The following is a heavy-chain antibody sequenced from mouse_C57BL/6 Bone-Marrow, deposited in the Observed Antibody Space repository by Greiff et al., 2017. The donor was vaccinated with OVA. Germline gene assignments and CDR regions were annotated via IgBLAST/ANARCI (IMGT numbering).Heavy chain of an antibody. J-gene: IGHJ4*01. CDR3: ATPYGYDGYYAMDY. Sequence: VQLQESGPGLVQPSQSLSITCTVSGFSLTSYGVHWVRQSPGKGLEWLGVIWSGGSTDYNAAFISRLSISKDNSKSQVFFKMNSLQADDSAIYYCATPYGYDGYYAMDYWGQGTSVTVSS. D-gene: IGHD2-2*01. CDR1: GFSLTSYG. V-gene: IGHV2-2*01. CDR2: IWSGGST.